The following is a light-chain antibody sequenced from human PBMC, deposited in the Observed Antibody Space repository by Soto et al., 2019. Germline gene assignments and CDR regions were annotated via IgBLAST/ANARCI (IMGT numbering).Light chain of an antibody. CDR3: QQRDSWPRT. CDR1: QRISRS. V-gene: IGKV3-11*01. Sequence: EIVLTQSPATLSSSPGERATLSCRASQRISRSLAWYQHKPGQAPRLLIFDTSNWATGIPARFSGSGSGTDFTLTISSLEPEDFAIYYCQQRDSWPRTFGQGTKVEIK. CDR2: DTS. J-gene: IGKJ1*01.